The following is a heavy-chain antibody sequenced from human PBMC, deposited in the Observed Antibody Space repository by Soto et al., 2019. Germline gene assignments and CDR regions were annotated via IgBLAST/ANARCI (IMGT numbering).Heavy chain of an antibody. CDR1: GFTFSSYA. CDR2: ISYDGSNK. CDR3: AREEQREYYFDY. V-gene: IGHV3-30-3*01. Sequence: GGSLRLSCAASGFTFSSYAMHWVRQAPGKGLEWVAVISYDGSNKYYADSVKGRFTISIYNSKNTLYLQMNSLRAEDTAVYYCAREEQREYYFDYWGQGTLVTVSS. D-gene: IGHD6-25*01. J-gene: IGHJ4*02.